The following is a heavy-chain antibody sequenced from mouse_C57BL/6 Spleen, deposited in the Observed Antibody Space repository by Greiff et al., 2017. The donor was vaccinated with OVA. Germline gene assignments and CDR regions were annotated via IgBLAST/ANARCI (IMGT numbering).Heavy chain of an antibody. Sequence: EVNVVESGGGLVKPGGSLKLSCAASGFTFSDYGMHWVRQAPEKGLEWVAYISRGSSTIYYADKVKGRFTMSRDKAKNTLFLQMTMLRSEDTAMYYCARSGYCYGSRGYAMDYWGQGTSVTVSS. CDR3: ARSGYCYGSRGYAMDY. CDR1: GFTFSDYG. D-gene: IGHD1-1*01. CDR2: ISRGSSTI. J-gene: IGHJ4*01. V-gene: IGHV5-17*01.